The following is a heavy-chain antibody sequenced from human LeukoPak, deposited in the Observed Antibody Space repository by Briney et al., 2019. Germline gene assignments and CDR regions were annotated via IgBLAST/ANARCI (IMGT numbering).Heavy chain of an antibody. J-gene: IGHJ3*02. D-gene: IGHD1-26*01. Sequence: ASVKVSCKVSGYTLTELSMHWVRQAPGKGLEWVGGFDPEDGETIYAQKFQGRVTMTEDISTATAYMELSSLRSEDTAVYYCATPTALIEVGATRNDAFDIWGQGTMVSVSS. CDR1: GYTLTELS. V-gene: IGHV1-24*01. CDR3: ATPTALIEVGATRNDAFDI. CDR2: FDPEDGET.